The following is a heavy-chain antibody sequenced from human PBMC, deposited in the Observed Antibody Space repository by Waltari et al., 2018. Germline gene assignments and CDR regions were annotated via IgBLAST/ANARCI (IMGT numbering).Heavy chain of an antibody. CDR2: ISAYNGNT. V-gene: IGHV1-18*01. CDR1: GYTFTSYG. CDR3: ARDEGYYYDSSGYLAVFDY. Sequence: QVQLVQSGAEVKKPGASVKVSCKASGYTFTSYGISWVRQAPGQGLEWMGWISAYNGNTNHAQKLQGRVTMTSDTSTSTAYMELRSLRSDDTAVYYCARDEGYYYDSSGYLAVFDYWGQGTLVTVSS. J-gene: IGHJ4*02. D-gene: IGHD3-22*01.